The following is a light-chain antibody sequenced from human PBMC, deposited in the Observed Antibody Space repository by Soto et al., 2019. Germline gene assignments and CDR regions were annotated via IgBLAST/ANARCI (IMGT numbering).Light chain of an antibody. V-gene: IGKV1-5*01. Sequence: DIQMTQSPSTLSTSVGDRVTITCRASQSISTWLAWYQHKPGKAPKLLIYDASTLQSGVPSRYSGSGSGTEFTLTISNLQPDDFATYYCQQYESHSPWTFGQGTKVEIK. J-gene: IGKJ1*01. CDR2: DAS. CDR1: QSISTW. CDR3: QQYESHSPWT.